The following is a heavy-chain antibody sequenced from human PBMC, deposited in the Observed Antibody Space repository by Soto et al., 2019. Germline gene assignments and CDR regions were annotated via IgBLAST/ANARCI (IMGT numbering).Heavy chain of an antibody. D-gene: IGHD6-6*01. V-gene: IGHV1-46*02. Sequence: GASVKVSCKSSTYTYNTHYIHWVRQAPGQGLEWVGVINPSVGSTNYPQKFQGRVTMTRDTSTTTFYMEVTSLTSEDTAVYYCVGGSASGVDHWGQGTLVTVS. CDR1: TYTYNTHY. CDR2: INPSVGST. CDR3: VGGSASGVDH. J-gene: IGHJ4*02.